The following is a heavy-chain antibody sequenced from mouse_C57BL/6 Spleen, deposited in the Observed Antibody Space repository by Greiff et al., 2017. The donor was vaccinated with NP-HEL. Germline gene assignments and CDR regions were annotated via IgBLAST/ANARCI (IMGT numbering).Heavy chain of an antibody. CDR1: GYTFTDYY. CDR3: ARDSYYYGRTSFAY. D-gene: IGHD1-1*01. CDR2: INPNNGGT. J-gene: IGHJ3*01. Sequence: VQLQQSGPELVKPGASVKISCKASGYTFTDYYMNWVKQSHGKSLEWIGDINPNNGGTSYNQKFKGKATLTVDKSSSTAYMELRSLTSEDSAVYYCARDSYYYGRTSFAYWGQGTLVTVSA. V-gene: IGHV1-26*01.